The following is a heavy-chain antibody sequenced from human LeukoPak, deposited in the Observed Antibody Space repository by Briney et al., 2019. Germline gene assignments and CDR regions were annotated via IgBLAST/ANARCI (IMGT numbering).Heavy chain of an antibody. CDR2: FDPEDGET. Sequence: SSVKVSCKVSGYTLTELSMHWVRQAPGKGLEWMGGFDPEDGETIYAQKFQGRVTMTEDTSTDTAYMELSSLRSEDTAVYYCATPNYSPMAPGYDAFDIWGQGTMVTVSS. CDR3: ATPNYSPMAPGYDAFDI. J-gene: IGHJ3*02. CDR1: GYTLTELS. D-gene: IGHD2-15*01. V-gene: IGHV1-24*01.